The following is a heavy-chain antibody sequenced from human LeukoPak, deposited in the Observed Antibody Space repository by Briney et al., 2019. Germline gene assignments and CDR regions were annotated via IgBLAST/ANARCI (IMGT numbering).Heavy chain of an antibody. Sequence: ASVKVSCKASGYTFTSYGISWVRQAPGQGLEWMGWISAYNGNTNYAQKLQGRVTMTTDTSTSTAYMELRSLRSDDTAAYYCARDYPMGGGKEGFDYWGQGTLVTVSS. D-gene: IGHD4-23*01. J-gene: IGHJ4*02. V-gene: IGHV1-18*01. CDR1: GYTFTSYG. CDR3: ARDYPMGGGKEGFDY. CDR2: ISAYNGNT.